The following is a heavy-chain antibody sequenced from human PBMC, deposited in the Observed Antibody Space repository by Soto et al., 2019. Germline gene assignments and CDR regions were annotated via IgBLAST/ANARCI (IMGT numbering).Heavy chain of an antibody. V-gene: IGHV4-59*08. D-gene: IGHD6-13*01. Sequence: SETLSLTCTVSGGSISSYYWSWIRQPPGKGLEWIGYIYYSGSTNYNPSLKSRVTISVDTSKNQFSLKLSSVTAADTAVYYCASAVSSSGHYSRYYSDYWGQGTLVTVSS. CDR1: GGSISSYY. J-gene: IGHJ4*02. CDR2: IYYSGST. CDR3: ASAVSSSGHYSRYYSDY.